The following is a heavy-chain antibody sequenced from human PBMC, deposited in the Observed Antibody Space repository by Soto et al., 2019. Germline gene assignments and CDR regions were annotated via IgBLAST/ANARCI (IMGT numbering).Heavy chain of an antibody. Sequence: PGGSLRLSCAASGFTFSSYAMSWVRQAPGKGLEWVAAISGSGANTYYADSVKGRFTVSRDTSKNTVYLQMNSLRAEDTARYYCGKDIRSGSIDYWGQGTLVTVSS. D-gene: IGHD1-1*01. V-gene: IGHV3-23*01. CDR3: GKDIRSGSIDY. CDR2: ISGSGANT. J-gene: IGHJ4*02. CDR1: GFTFSSYA.